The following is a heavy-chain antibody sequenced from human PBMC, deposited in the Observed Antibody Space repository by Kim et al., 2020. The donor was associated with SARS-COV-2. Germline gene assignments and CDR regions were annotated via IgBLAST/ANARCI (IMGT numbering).Heavy chain of an antibody. D-gene: IGHD3-10*01. CDR2: INGDGTST. V-gene: IGHV3-74*01. Sequence: GGSLRLSCAASGFTFSSYWMHWVRQAPGKGLVWVSRINGDGTSTSYADSVKGRFTISRDNAKNTLYLQMNSLRAEDTAVYYCARDFYYGSGSPWGQATLVTVSS. CDR3: ARDFYYGSGSP. J-gene: IGHJ5*02. CDR1: GFTFSSYW.